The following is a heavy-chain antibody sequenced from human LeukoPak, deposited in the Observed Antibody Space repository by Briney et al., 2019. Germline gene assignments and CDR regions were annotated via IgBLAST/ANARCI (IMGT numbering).Heavy chain of an antibody. CDR3: APLSSGYLWRRNNWFDP. D-gene: IGHD3-22*01. J-gene: IGHJ5*02. Sequence: ASVKVSCKASGYTFTGYYMHWVRQAPGQGLEWMGWINPNSGGTNYAQKFQGRVTMTRDTSISTAYMELSRLRSDDTAVYYCAPLSSGYLWRRNNWFDPWGQGTLVTVSS. V-gene: IGHV1-2*02. CDR2: INPNSGGT. CDR1: GYTFTGYY.